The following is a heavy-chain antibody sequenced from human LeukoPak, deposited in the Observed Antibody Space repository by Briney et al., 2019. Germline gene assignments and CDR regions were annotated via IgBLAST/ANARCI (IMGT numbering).Heavy chain of an antibody. CDR1: GVTLSNYA. Sequence: GGSLRLSCVASGVTLSNYAMSWARQAPGKGLEWVSGISSSGSGGNTYYADSVKGRFTISRDSSRNTLYLQMNSLRAEDTAVYYCARTPHSIVGGGIDYWGQGTLVTVSS. CDR2: ISSSGSGGNT. V-gene: IGHV3-23*01. J-gene: IGHJ4*02. D-gene: IGHD3-22*01. CDR3: ARTPHSIVGGGIDY.